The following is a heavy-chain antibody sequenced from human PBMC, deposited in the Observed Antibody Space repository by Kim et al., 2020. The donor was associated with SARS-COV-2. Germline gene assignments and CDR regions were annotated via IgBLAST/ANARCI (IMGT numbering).Heavy chain of an antibody. J-gene: IGHJ6*02. D-gene: IGHD5-18*01. V-gene: IGHV4-34*01. CDR1: GGSFSGYY. Sequence: SETLSLTCAVYGGSFSGYYWSWIRKPPGKGLEWIGEINHSGSTNYNPSLKSRVTISVDTSKNQFSLKLSSVTAADTAVYYCARDGYSYGDDYYYGMDVWGQGTTVTVSS. CDR3: ARDGYSYGDDYYYGMDV. CDR2: INHSGST.